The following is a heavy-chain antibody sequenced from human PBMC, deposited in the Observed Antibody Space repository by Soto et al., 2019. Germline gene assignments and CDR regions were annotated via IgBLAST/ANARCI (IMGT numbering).Heavy chain of an antibody. J-gene: IGHJ4*02. D-gene: IGHD3-9*01. CDR3: AQNRGPLTGPFDY. CDR2: ITGSGAGT. CDR1: GFTFSNYA. V-gene: IGHV3-23*01. Sequence: EVQLLESGGGLEQPGGSLRLSCAASGFTFSNYAMTWVRQAPGKGLEWVSGITGSGAGTYYADSVKGRFTISRDNSKNPLYLQMNSLGPDDTAVYYCAQNRGPLTGPFDYWGQGTLVTVSS.